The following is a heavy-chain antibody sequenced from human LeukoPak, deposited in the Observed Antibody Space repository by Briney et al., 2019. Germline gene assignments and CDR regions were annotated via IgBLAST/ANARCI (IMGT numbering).Heavy chain of an antibody. Sequence: ASVTVSCTASGYTFTSSALNWVRQAPGQGLEWMGWINTNTGNPTYAQGFTGRFVFSLDTSVGTAYLHISSLEAEDTAIYYCATDLKKGDSGCFDYWGQGTLVTVSS. CDR3: ATDLKKGDSGCFDY. CDR2: INTNTGNP. J-gene: IGHJ4*02. V-gene: IGHV7-4-1*02. D-gene: IGHD6-19*01. CDR1: GYTFTSSA.